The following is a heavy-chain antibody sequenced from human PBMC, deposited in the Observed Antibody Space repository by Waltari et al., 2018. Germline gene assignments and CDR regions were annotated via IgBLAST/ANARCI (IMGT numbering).Heavy chain of an antibody. V-gene: IGHV4-59*01. D-gene: IGHD5-12*01. CDR1: GGSISSYY. CDR3: ARGLDSGYDFHFDY. Sequence: QVQLQESGPGLVKPSETLSLTCTVSGGSISSYYWSCIRQPPGKGLEWIGYIYYSGSTNYNPSLKSRVTISVDTSKNQFSLKLSSVTAADTAVYYCARGLDSGYDFHFDYWGQGTLVTVSS. J-gene: IGHJ4*02. CDR2: IYYSGST.